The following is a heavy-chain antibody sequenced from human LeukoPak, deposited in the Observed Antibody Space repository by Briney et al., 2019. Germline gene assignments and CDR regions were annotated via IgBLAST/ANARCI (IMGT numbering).Heavy chain of an antibody. CDR2: IYTSGST. CDR3: ARDPVDSSGRYGMDV. J-gene: IGHJ6*02. D-gene: IGHD3-22*01. V-gene: IGHV4-4*07. Sequence: SETLSLTCTVSGGSISSYYWSWIRQPAGKGLEWIGRIYTSGSTNYNPSLKSRVTMSVDTSKNQFSLKLSSVTAADTAVYYCARDPVDSSGRYGMDVWDQGTTVTVSS. CDR1: GGSISSYY.